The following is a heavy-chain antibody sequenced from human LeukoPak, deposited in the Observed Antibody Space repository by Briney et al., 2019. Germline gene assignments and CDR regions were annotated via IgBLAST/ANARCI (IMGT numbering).Heavy chain of an antibody. Sequence: ASVKVSCKASGYTFTFHYIHWVRQAPGQGLEWMGWINPDSGGTYSAQKFQGRVTMTRDTSTSTVYMELYSLRSDDTALYYCARDGHYPNAFDIWGRGTMVTVSS. J-gene: IGHJ3*02. V-gene: IGHV1-2*02. CDR1: GYTFTFHY. CDR3: ARDGHYPNAFDI. CDR2: INPDSGGT. D-gene: IGHD3-10*01.